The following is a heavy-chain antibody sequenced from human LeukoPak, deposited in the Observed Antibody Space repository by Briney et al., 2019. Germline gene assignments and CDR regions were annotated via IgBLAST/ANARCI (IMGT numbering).Heavy chain of an antibody. CDR2: IKQDGSER. D-gene: IGHD2-15*01. V-gene: IGHV3-7*03. CDR3: ATGGGCGY. J-gene: IGHJ4*02. CDR1: GFTFSSYW. Sequence: PGGSLRLSCAASGFTFSSYWMTWVRQAPGKGLEWVANIKQDGSERNYVDSVKGRSTISRDNAKNSLHLQMNALRDEDTAVYYCATGGGCGYWGQGTLVTVSS.